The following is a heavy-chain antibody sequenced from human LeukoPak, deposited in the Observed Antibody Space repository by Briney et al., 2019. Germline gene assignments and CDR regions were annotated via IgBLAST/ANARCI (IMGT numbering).Heavy chain of an antibody. J-gene: IGHJ3*02. CDR3: ARLVAENLGAYDAFDI. V-gene: IGHV4-31*03. D-gene: IGHD2-15*01. Sequence: SETLSLTCTVSGGSISSGGYYWSRIRQHPGKGLEWIGYIYYSGSTYYNPSLKSRVTISVDTSKNQFSLKLSSVTAADTAVYYCARLVAENLGAYDAFDIWGQGTMVTVSS. CDR2: IYYSGST. CDR1: GGSISSGGYY.